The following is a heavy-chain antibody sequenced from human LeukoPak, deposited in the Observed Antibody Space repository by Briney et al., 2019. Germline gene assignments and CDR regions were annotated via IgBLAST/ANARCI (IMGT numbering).Heavy chain of an antibody. CDR2: IRSSSSYI. D-gene: IGHD3-16*01. CDR1: GFTLSSHS. Sequence: GGALRLSRAASGFTLSSHSMKWGRQAPGKGLEWVSFIRSSSSYIYYADSVKGRFTISRDNAKNSLYLQMNSLRAEDTAVYYCARDSVWPDWGQGTVVTVSS. V-gene: IGHV3-21*01. CDR3: ARDSVWPD. J-gene: IGHJ4*02.